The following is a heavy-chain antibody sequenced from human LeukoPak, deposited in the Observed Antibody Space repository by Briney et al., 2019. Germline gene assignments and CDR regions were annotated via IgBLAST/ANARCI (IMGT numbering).Heavy chain of an antibody. V-gene: IGHV3-48*03. CDR2: ISSSGSTI. CDR1: GFTFSRYE. Sequence: GGSLRLSCAASGFTFSRYEMNWVRQAPRKGLEWVSYISSSGSTIYYADPVRGRFTISRDNAKNSLYLQMNSLSAEDTAVYYCAREGQYGSGIDYWGQGTLVTVSS. J-gene: IGHJ4*02. D-gene: IGHD3-10*01. CDR3: AREGQYGSGIDY.